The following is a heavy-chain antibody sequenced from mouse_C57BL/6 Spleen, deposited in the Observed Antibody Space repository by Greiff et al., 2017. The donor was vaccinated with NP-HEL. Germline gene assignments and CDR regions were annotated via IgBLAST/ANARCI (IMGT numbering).Heavy chain of an antibody. CDR3: AREDGYYWYFDV. V-gene: IGHV5-4*01. J-gene: IGHJ1*03. D-gene: IGHD2-3*01. Sequence: EVQGVESGGGLVKPGGSLKLSCAASGFTFSSYAMSWVRQTPEKRLEWVATISDGGSYTYYPDNVKGRFTISRDNAKNNLYLQMSHLKSEDTAMYYCAREDGYYWYFDVWGTGTTVTVSS. CDR1: GFTFSSYA. CDR2: ISDGGSYT.